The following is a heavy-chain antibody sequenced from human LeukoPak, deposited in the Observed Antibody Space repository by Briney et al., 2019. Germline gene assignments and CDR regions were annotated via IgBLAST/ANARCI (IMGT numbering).Heavy chain of an antibody. CDR3: ARERKRGGYSGYDPSSFDY. CDR1: GGTFSSYA. V-gene: IGHV1-69*13. D-gene: IGHD5-12*01. J-gene: IGHJ4*02. Sequence: GASVKVSCKASGGTFSSYAISWVRQAPGQGLEWMGGIIPIFGTANYAQKFQGRVTITADESTSTAYMELSSLRSEDTAVYYCARERKRGGYSGYDPSSFDYWGQGTLVTVSS. CDR2: IIPIFGTA.